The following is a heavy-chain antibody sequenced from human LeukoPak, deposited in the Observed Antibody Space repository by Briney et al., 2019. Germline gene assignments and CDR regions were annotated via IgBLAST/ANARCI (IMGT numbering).Heavy chain of an antibody. D-gene: IGHD5-18*01. CDR3: ARGEDSYGFVY. CDR2: FYYSGST. V-gene: IGHV4-59*01. CDR1: GGSISSYY. Sequence: SETLSLTCTVSGGSISSYYWSWVRQPPGKRLEWIGCFYYSGSTNYNPSLKSRVTISVDTSKNQFSLKLSSVTAADTAVYYCARGEDSYGFVYWGQGTLVTVSS. J-gene: IGHJ4*02.